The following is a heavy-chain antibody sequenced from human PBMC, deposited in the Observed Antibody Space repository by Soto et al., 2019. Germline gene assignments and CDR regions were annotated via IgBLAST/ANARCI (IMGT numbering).Heavy chain of an antibody. V-gene: IGHV1-69*13. D-gene: IGHD3-3*01. Sequence: SVKVSCKASGGTFSSYAISWVRQAPGQGLEWMGGIIPIFGAANYAQKFQGRVTITADESTSTAYMELSSLRSEDTAVYYCAKDFWSGYYIQGNWFDPWGQGTLVTVSS. CDR3: AKDFWSGYYIQGNWFDP. CDR2: IIPIFGAA. J-gene: IGHJ5*02. CDR1: GGTFSSYA.